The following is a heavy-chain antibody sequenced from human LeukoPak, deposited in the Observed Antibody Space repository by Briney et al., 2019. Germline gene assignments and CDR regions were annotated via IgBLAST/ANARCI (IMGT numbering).Heavy chain of an antibody. CDR3: ARSSGSYRPMGY. CDR1: GFTFSSYE. J-gene: IGHJ4*02. Sequence: GGSLRLSCAASGFTFSSYEMNWVRQAPGRGLEWVSHIGSSGSSIYYAASVKGRFTISRDNAKNSPYLQMNSLRAEDTAVYYCARSSGSYRPMGYWGQGTLVTVSS. CDR2: IGSSGSSI. V-gene: IGHV3-48*03. D-gene: IGHD3-22*01.